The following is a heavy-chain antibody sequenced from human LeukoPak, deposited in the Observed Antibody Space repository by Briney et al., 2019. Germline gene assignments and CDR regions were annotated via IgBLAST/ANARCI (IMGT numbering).Heavy chain of an antibody. CDR1: GGSISSYY. Sequence: PSETLSLTCTVSGGSISSYYWSWIRQPPGKGLEWIGYIYYSGSTNHNPSLKSRVTMSVDTSKNQFSLKLSSVTAVDTAVYYCARPAVWDSSGQASETFDYWGQGTLVTVSS. CDR2: IYYSGST. D-gene: IGHD3-22*01. J-gene: IGHJ4*02. CDR3: ARPAVWDSSGQASETFDY. V-gene: IGHV4-59*08.